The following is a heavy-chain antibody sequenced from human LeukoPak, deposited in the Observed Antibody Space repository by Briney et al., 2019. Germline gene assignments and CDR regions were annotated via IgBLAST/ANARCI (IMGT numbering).Heavy chain of an antibody. CDR3: ATSPFITMVRGVIPEDYYMDV. CDR1: GYTFTGYY. Sequence: GASVKVSSKASGYTFTGYYMHWVRQAPGQGLEWMGWINPNSGGTNYAQKFQGRVTMTRDTSISTAYMELSRLRSDDTAVYYCATSPFITMVRGVIPEDYYMDVWGKGTTVTISS. CDR2: INPNSGGT. D-gene: IGHD3-10*01. V-gene: IGHV1-2*02. J-gene: IGHJ6*03.